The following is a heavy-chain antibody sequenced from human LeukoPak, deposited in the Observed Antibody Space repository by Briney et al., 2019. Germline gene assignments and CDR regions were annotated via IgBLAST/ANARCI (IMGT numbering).Heavy chain of an antibody. CDR1: GGSISSYY. D-gene: IGHD1-26*01. CDR3: ARQGDSGSYTNFDY. Sequence: SSETLSLTCTVSGGSISSYYWRWIRQPPGKGLEWIGYIYYSGSNNYNPSLKSRVTISVDTSKNQFSLKLSSVTAADTAVYYCARQGDSGSYTNFDYWGQGTLVTVSS. CDR2: IYYSGSN. J-gene: IGHJ4*02. V-gene: IGHV4-59*01.